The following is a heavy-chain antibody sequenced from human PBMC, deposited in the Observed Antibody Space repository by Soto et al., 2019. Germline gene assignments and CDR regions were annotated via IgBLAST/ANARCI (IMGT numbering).Heavy chain of an antibody. V-gene: IGHV5-10-1*01. D-gene: IGHD3-9*01. CDR2: IDPSDSYT. Sequence: GESLKSSCKGSGYSFTSYLISCVRQMPGKGLEWMVRIDPSDSYTNYSPSFQGHVTISADKSISTSYLQWSSLKASDTAMYYCARTVGDDTPGYYQGMHVWGPGTTVTVSS. J-gene: IGHJ6*01. CDR3: ARTVGDDTPGYYQGMHV. CDR1: GYSFTSYL.